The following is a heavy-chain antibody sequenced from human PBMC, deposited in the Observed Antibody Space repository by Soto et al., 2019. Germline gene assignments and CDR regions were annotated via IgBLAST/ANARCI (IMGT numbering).Heavy chain of an antibody. Sequence: ASVKVSCKVSGYTLTELSMHWVRQAPGKGLERMGGFDPEDGETIYAQKFQGRVTMTEDTSTDTAYMELSSLRSEDTAVYYCAAARGSYDSSGYYVTYFDYWGQGTLVTVSS. CDR3: AAARGSYDSSGYYVTYFDY. J-gene: IGHJ4*02. CDR2: FDPEDGET. V-gene: IGHV1-24*01. CDR1: GYTLTELS. D-gene: IGHD3-22*01.